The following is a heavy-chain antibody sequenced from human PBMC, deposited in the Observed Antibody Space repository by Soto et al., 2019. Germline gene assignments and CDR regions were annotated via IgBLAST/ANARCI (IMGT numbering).Heavy chain of an antibody. CDR2: MSYDGSKK. CDR1: GFTFSTYA. CDR3: TKGHTSSWYYSGQD. Sequence: LRLSCAASGFTFSTYAMHWVRQAPGKGLEWVAVMSYDGSKKYYADSVKDRFTISRDNSKNTLYLQMNGLRAEDTAVYFCTKGHTSSWYYSGQDWGQGTLVTVSS. J-gene: IGHJ1*01. D-gene: IGHD6-19*01. V-gene: IGHV3-30*18.